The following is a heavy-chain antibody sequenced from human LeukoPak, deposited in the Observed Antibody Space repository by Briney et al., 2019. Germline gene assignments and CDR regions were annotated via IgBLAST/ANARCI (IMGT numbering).Heavy chain of an antibody. Sequence: GASVKVSCKASGYTFTSYYMHWVRQAPGQGLEWMGIINPSGGSTSYAQKLQGRVTMTRDTSTSTVYMELSSLRSEDTAVYYCAVMVRGVRFDYWGQGTLVTVSS. J-gene: IGHJ4*02. D-gene: IGHD3-10*01. V-gene: IGHV1-46*01. CDR1: GYTFTSYY. CDR2: INPSGGST. CDR3: AVMVRGVRFDY.